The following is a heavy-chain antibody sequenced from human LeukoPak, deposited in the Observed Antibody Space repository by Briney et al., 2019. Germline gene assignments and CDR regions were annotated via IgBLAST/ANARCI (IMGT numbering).Heavy chain of an antibody. V-gene: IGHV3-53*01. CDR3: ARSREKYYFDY. Sequence: GGSLRLSCAASGFTVSSNYMSWVRQAPGKGLEWVSVIYSGGSTYYADSVKGRFTISRDNSKNTLYLQMNSLRAEDTAVYYCARSREKYYFDYWGQGTLVTVSS. J-gene: IGHJ4*02. CDR2: IYSGGST. CDR1: GFTVSSNY. D-gene: IGHD5-24*01.